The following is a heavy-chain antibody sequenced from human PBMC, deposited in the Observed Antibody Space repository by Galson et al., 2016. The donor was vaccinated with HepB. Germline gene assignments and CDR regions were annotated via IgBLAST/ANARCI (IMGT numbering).Heavy chain of an antibody. D-gene: IGHD3-10*01. Sequence: CAISGDSVYNNGAAWVWIRQSPSRGLEWLGRTFYRSTWENHYAGSVINRITISPDTSRNQFSLPLHSLTPEDTAVYYCARAVMLGRGMDVWGQGTTVTVSS. CDR1: GDSVYNNGAA. CDR2: TFYRSTWEN. V-gene: IGHV6-1*01. CDR3: ARAVMLGRGMDV. J-gene: IGHJ6*02.